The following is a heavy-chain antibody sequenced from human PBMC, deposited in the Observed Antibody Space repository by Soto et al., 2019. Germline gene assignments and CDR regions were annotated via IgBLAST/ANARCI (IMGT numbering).Heavy chain of an antibody. CDR1: GYSFTSYW. CDR2: IDPSDSYT. J-gene: IGHJ6*02. V-gene: IGHV5-10-1*01. Sequence: GESLKISCNGSGYSFTSYWISWVRQMPGKGLEWMGRIDPSDSYTNYSPSFQGHVTISADKSISTAYLQWSSLKASDTAMYYCAKLRSSDDYYYYRMDVWGQGTKVTVYS. D-gene: IGHD6-6*01. CDR3: AKLRSSDDYYYYRMDV.